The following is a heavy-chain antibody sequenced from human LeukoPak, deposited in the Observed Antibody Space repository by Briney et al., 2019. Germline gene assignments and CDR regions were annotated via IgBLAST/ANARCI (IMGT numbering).Heavy chain of an antibody. Sequence: ASVKVSCKASGYTFTSYAMHWVRQAPGQRLEWMGWINAGNGNTKYSQKFQGRVTITRDTSASTAYMELSSLRIEDTAVYFCARSTVTGWFDPWGQGTLVTVSS. V-gene: IGHV1-3*01. CDR2: INAGNGNT. D-gene: IGHD4-17*01. J-gene: IGHJ5*02. CDR1: GYTFTSYA. CDR3: ARSTVTGWFDP.